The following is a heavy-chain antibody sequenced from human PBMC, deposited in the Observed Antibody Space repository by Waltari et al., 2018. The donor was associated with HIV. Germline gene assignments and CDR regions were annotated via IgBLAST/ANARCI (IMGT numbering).Heavy chain of an antibody. CDR3: SRGLHGDRYYDSSGYYYSLGYFDS. Sequence: QVQLQQGGAGMLKPSDTLSRPCAVYGGALSGYYWSWFTQPHGKGLERFVDIIHRGRTNYNPSLQRRVTMSVDTSKNQFSLRLRSVTAADTAMYYCSRGLHGDRYYDSSGYYYSLGYFDSWGQGTLVTVSS. J-gene: IGHJ4*02. CDR1: GGALSGYY. CDR2: IIHRGRT. D-gene: IGHD3-22*01. V-gene: IGHV4-34*01.